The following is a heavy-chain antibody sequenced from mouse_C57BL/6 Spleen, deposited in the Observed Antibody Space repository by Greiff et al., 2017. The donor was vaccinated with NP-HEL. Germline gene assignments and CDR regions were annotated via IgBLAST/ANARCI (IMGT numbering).Heavy chain of an antibody. V-gene: IGHV5-16*01. CDR2: INYDGSST. Sequence: EVMLVESEGGLVQPGSSMKLSCTASGFTFSDYYMAWVRQVPEKGLEWVANINYDGSSTYYLDSLKSRFIISRDNAKNILYLQMSSLKSEDTATYYCARGGGITTVEDYFDYWGQGTTLTVSS. J-gene: IGHJ2*01. CDR1: GFTFSDYY. CDR3: ARGGGITTVEDYFDY. D-gene: IGHD1-1*01.